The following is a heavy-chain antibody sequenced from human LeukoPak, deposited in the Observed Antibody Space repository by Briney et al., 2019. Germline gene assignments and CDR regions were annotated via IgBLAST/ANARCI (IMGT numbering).Heavy chain of an antibody. CDR1: GFTFSSYE. J-gene: IGHJ5*02. CDR3: AHMGKINLFDP. D-gene: IGHD1-26*01. CDR2: ISSSGSTI. Sequence: GGSLRLSCAASGFTFSSYEMNWVRQAPGKGLEWVSYISSSGSTIYYADSVKGRFTISRDNAKNSLYLQMNSLRAEDTAVYYCAHMGKINLFDPWGQGTLVTVSS. V-gene: IGHV3-48*03.